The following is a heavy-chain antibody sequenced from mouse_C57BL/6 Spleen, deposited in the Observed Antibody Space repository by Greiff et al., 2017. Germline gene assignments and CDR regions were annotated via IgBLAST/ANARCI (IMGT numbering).Heavy chain of an antibody. V-gene: IGHV1-63*01. CDR3: ASYDYDDGGFAY. CDR1: GYTFTNYW. Sequence: VQLQQSGAELVRPGTSVTMSCKASGYTFTNYWIGWAKQRPGHGLEWIGDIYPGGGYTNYNEKFKGKATLTADKSSSTAYMQFSSLTSEDSAIYYCASYDYDDGGFAYWGQGTLVTVSA. J-gene: IGHJ3*01. CDR2: IYPGGGYT. D-gene: IGHD2-4*01.